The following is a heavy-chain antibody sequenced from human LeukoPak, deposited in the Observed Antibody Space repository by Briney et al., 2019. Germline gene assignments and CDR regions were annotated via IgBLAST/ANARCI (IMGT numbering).Heavy chain of an antibody. CDR2: IIPIFGTA. V-gene: IGHV1-69*13. D-gene: IGHD3-10*01. CDR3: ARDAQAGSGISPLDY. Sequence: ASLKVSCKASGGTFGSYAISWVRQAPGQGLEWMGGIIPIFGTANYAQKFQGRVTITADESTSTAYVELSSLRSEDTAVYYCARDAQAGSGISPLDYWGQGTLVTVFS. J-gene: IGHJ4*02. CDR1: GGTFGSYA.